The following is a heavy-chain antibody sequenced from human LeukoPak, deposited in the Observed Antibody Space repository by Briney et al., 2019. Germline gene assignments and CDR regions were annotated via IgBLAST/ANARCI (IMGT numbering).Heavy chain of an antibody. D-gene: IGHD3-22*01. CDR2: ITTSGSTT. CDR3: AREAYDSSLY. J-gene: IGHJ4*02. CDR1: GFTFSSYE. Sequence: TGGSLRLSCAASGFTFSSYEMNWVRQAPGKGLEWVSYITTSGSTTYYADSVKGRFTISRDNAKNTLFLQMNSLRAEDTAVYYCAREAYDSSLYWGQGTLVTVSS. V-gene: IGHV3-48*03.